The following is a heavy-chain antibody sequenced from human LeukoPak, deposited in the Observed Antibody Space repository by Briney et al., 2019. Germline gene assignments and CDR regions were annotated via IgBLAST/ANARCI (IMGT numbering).Heavy chain of an antibody. V-gene: IGHV3-74*01. Sequence: GGSLRLSCAASGFTFSSYWMHWVRQAPGKGLVWVSRINSDGSTTNYADSVKGRFTISRDNAKNTLYLQMNSLRADDTAVYYCARSRWLDAFDYWGQGTLVTVSS. CDR2: INSDGSTT. CDR1: GFTFSSYW. CDR3: ARSRWLDAFDY. D-gene: IGHD6-19*01. J-gene: IGHJ4*02.